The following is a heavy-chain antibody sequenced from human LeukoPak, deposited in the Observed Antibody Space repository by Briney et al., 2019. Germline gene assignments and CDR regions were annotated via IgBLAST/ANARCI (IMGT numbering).Heavy chain of an antibody. CDR1: GYSISSSNW. J-gene: IGHJ3*02. D-gene: IGHD4-23*01. V-gene: IGHV4-28*01. CDR3: ARNGGGGDSDAFDI. Sequence: PSETLSLTCTASGYSISSSNWWGWIRQPPGKGLEGIAYIYYGGNTFYNPSLKSRITMSVGTSKNQFSLKLSSVTAVDTAVYYCARNGGGGDSDAFDIWGQGTMVTVSS. CDR2: IYYGGNT.